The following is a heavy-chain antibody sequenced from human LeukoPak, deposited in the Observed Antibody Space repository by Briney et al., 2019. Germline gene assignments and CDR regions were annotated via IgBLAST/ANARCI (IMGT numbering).Heavy chain of an antibody. CDR2: IIPIFGTA. CDR1: GGTFSNFA. V-gene: IGHV1-69*05. Sequence: SVKVSCKASGGTFSNFAINWVRQAPGQGLEWMGGIIPIFGTAHYAQKFQGRVTMTRNTSIGTAYMELSSLRSEDTAVYYCARGPEGLYFWSGYYRSYYYYGMDVWGQGTTVTVSS. CDR3: ARGPEGLYFWSGYYRSYYYYGMDV. J-gene: IGHJ6*02. D-gene: IGHD3-3*01.